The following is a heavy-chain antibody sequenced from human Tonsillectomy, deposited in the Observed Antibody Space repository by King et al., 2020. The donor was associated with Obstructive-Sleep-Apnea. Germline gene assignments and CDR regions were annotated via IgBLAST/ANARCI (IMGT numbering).Heavy chain of an antibody. CDR3: SSSFLALKGDYYGVDV. CDR1: GFTFGDYA. V-gene: IGHV3-49*01. CDR2: IRSRADGGTI. D-gene: IGHD2/OR15-2a*01. J-gene: IGHJ6*02. Sequence: QLVQSGGGLVQPGRSLTLSCSSSGFTFGDYALSWFRQAPGKGLEWVGFIRSRADGGTIQYAAAVNVRFINSIDGSKNIVHLQMNSLETDDTAVYYCSSSFLALKGDYYGVDVWGQGTTVTVSS.